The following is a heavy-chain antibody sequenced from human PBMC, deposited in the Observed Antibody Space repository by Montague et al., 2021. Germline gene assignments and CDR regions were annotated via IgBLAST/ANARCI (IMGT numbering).Heavy chain of an antibody. D-gene: IGHD2-21*02. CDR1: GGSISSSNYH. CDR2: IYHSGST. V-gene: IGHV4-61*01. J-gene: IGHJ6*03. CDR3: ARERSDFDTVDYIYYYMDV. Sequence: SETLSLTCIVSGGSISSSNYHWGWIRQSPGKGLEWIGHIYHSGSTDYNPSLKSRVTILVDTSKKQFSLKLNSVTAADTAVYYCARERSDFDTVDYIYYYMDVWGKGTPVTVSS.